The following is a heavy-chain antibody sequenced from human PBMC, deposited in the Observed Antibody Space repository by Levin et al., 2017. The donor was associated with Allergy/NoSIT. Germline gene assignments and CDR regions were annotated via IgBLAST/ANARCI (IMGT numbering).Heavy chain of an antibody. CDR2: ISGSTSYI. Sequence: PGGSLRLSCAASGFTFTNYALNWVRQAPGKGLEWVSSISGSTSYIYYADSVRGRFTISRDNAKTSLYLQMNSLRAEDTAVYYGARDRRTYCGGGSCYSSFDCWGQGTLVTVSS. V-gene: IGHV3-21*01. D-gene: IGHD2-15*01. J-gene: IGHJ4*02. CDR1: GFTFTNYA. CDR3: ARDRRTYCGGGSCYSSFDC.